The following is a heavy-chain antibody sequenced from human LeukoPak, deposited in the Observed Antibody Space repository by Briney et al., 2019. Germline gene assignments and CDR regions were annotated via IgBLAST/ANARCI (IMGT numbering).Heavy chain of an antibody. D-gene: IGHD4-23*01. CDR2: IYHSGST. CDR1: GGSISSGGYY. V-gene: IGHV4-30-2*01. Sequence: PSQTLSLTCTVSGGSISSGGYYWSWIRQPPGKGLEWIGYIYHSGSTYYNPSLKSRVTISVDRSKNQFSLKLSSVTAADTAVYYCARGTSRGNPSGRYFDLWGRGTLVTVSS. CDR3: ARGTSRGNPSGRYFDL. J-gene: IGHJ2*01.